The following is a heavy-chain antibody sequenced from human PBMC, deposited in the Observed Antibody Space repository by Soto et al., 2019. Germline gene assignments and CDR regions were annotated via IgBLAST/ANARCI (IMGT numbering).Heavy chain of an antibody. CDR3: TRSIAARNEYYYGMDV. CDR2: IRSKANSYAT. Sequence: GGSLRLSCVASGFTFSGSAMHGVRQASGKGLEWVGRIRSKANSYATAYAASVKGRFTISRDDSKNTAYLQMNSLKTEDTAVYYCTRSIAARNEYYYGMDVWGQGTTVAVSS. CDR1: GFTFSGSA. J-gene: IGHJ6*02. V-gene: IGHV3-73*01. D-gene: IGHD6-6*01.